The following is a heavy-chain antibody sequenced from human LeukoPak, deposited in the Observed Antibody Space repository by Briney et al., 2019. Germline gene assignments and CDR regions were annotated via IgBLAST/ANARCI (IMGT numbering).Heavy chain of an antibody. V-gene: IGHV3-23*01. CDR1: GFTFSSYA. D-gene: IGHD3-22*01. CDR2: ISGSGGST. Sequence: GGSLRLSCAASGFTFSSYAMSWVRQAPGKGLEWFSAISGSGGSTYYADSVKGRFTISRDNSKNTLYLQMNSLRAEDTAVYYCAKDKPDYYDSSGIPNDAFDIWGQGTMVTVSS. CDR3: AKDKPDYYDSSGIPNDAFDI. J-gene: IGHJ3*02.